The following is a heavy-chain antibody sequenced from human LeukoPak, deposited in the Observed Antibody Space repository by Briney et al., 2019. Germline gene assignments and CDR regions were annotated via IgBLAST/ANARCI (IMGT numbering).Heavy chain of an antibody. Sequence: GGSLRLSCTASGFTFGDYAMTWVRQAPGKGLEWVGFIRSKVYGGTPEYAASVKGKFTISRDDSKGIAYLQMNSLKTEDTAVYYCTRDQTPYYWGQGTLVTVSS. J-gene: IGHJ4*02. CDR2: IRSKVYGGTP. V-gene: IGHV3-49*04. CDR1: GFTFGDYA. CDR3: TRDQTPYY.